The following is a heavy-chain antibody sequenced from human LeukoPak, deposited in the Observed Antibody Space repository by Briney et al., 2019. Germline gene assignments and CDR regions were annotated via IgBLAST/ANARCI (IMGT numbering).Heavy chain of an antibody. CDR3: ASHHYYDSSGLDDYFDY. Sequence: GGSPILSCAASGFTFRRNAMSWVRQAPGKGVGCVSAISGSGGSTYDADSVNGRFTIYRDNSKNTLYLQMNSLRAEDTAVYYCASHHYYDSSGLDDYFDYWGQGTLVTVSS. CDR1: GFTFRRNA. J-gene: IGHJ4*02. CDR2: ISGSGGST. V-gene: IGHV3-23*01. D-gene: IGHD3-22*01.